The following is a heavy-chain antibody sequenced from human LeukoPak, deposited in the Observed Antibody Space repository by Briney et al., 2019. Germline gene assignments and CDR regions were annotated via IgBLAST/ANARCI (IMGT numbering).Heavy chain of an antibody. CDR2: ISWNSGSI. CDR1: GFTFDDYA. CDR3: AKGSTYYYDSSGYLAS. D-gene: IGHD3-22*01. J-gene: IGHJ4*02. Sequence: GGPLRLSCAASGFTFDDYAMHWVRQAPGKGLEWVSGISWNSGSIGYADSVKGRFTISRDNAKNSLYLQMNSLRAEDTALYYCAKGSTYYYDSSGYLASWGQGTLVTVSS. V-gene: IGHV3-9*01.